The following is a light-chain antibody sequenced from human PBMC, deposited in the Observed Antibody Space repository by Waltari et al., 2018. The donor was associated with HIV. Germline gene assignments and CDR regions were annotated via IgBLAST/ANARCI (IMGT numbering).Light chain of an antibody. CDR3: SAWDDSRSGCV. Sequence: QSALPQPPSTSGTRRQTVTIPCPGSSSKIGDNYVSWYHPHPGTAPKLLIYRISQRPSGVRNRFSGSKSGNTASLTITELRAEDEADYYCSAWDDSRSGCVFGAGTNLTVL. CDR2: RIS. CDR1: SSKIGDNY. J-gene: IGLJ2*01. V-gene: IGLV1-47*01.